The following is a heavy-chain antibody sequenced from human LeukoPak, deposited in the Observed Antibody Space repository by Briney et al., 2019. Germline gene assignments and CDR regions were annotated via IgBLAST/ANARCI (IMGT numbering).Heavy chain of an antibody. J-gene: IGHJ4*02. Sequence: GGSLRLSCAASGFAVSSNYMSWVRQAPGKGLEWVSVIYSGGYTYYADSVKGRFTISRDNSKNTLYLQMNSLRAEDTAVYYCAREYYDSSAYYKYFFDYWGQGTLVTVSS. CDR1: GFAVSSNY. V-gene: IGHV3-66*01. CDR3: AREYYDSSAYYKYFFDY. D-gene: IGHD3-22*01. CDR2: IYSGGYT.